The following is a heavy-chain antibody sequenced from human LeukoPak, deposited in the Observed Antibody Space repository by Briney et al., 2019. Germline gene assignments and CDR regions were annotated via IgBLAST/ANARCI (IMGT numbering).Heavy chain of an antibody. J-gene: IGHJ4*02. V-gene: IGHV3-15*01. CDR3: TGSIVSGARVDY. D-gene: IGHD1-26*01. Sequence: GGSLRLSCAASGFTFNNAWMSWVRQAPGKGLEWVGRIKSKTDGGTTDYAAPVKGRFTISRDDSKNTLYLQMNSLKTEDTAVYYCTGSIVSGARVDYWGQGTLVTVSS. CDR1: GFTFNNAW. CDR2: IKSKTDGGTT.